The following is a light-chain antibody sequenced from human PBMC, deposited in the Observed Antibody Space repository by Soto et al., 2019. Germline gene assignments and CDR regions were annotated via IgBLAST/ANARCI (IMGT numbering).Light chain of an antibody. CDR1: QSVSSN. J-gene: IGKJ2*01. Sequence: EIVMTQSPATLSVSPGERATLSCRASQSVSSNLAWYQQKRGQAPRLLIYGASTRATGIPARFSGSGSGTEFTLTISSLQSEDFAVYYCQQYNNWLLRTFGQGTTLEIK. CDR2: GAS. V-gene: IGKV3-15*01. CDR3: QQYNNWLLRT.